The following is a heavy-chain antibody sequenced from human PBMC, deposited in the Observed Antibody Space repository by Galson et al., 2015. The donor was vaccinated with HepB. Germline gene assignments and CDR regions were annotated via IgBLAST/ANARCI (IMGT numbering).Heavy chain of an antibody. D-gene: IGHD3-10*01. CDR2: ISSSSSYI. CDR1: GFTFSSYS. CDR3: ARDLGGSGRDAFDI. Sequence: SLRLSCAASGFTFSSYSMNWVRQAPGKGLEWVSSISSSSSYIYYADSVKGRFTISRDNAKNSLYLQMNSLRAEDTAVYYCARDLGGSGRDAFDIWGQGTMVTVSS. J-gene: IGHJ3*02. V-gene: IGHV3-21*01.